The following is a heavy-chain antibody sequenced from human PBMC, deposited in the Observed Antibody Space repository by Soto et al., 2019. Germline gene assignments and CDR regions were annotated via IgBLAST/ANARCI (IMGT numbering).Heavy chain of an antibody. D-gene: IGHD2-2*03. CDR2: VNPTLSMS. V-gene: IGHV1-69*04. CDR3: ATSYGSGYRACDL. J-gene: IGHJ4*02. Sequence: QVQLVQSGAEVKRPGSSVKVSCRASGDTFNFYSINWVRQAPGLGLEWMGSVNPTLSMSTYAQRFQGRVTTTADKSTRTADMDLSGPRSEDTAIYYCATSYGSGYRACDLCGQGALGSVSS. CDR1: GDTFNFYS.